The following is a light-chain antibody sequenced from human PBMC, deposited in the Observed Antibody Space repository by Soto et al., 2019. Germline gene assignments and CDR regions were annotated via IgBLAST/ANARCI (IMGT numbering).Light chain of an antibody. CDR3: QQYGSLPLLS. V-gene: IGKV3-20*01. J-gene: IGKJ4*01. CDR1: QSVSRSY. Sequence: SVASLSLPQRERVTLSCRASQSVSRSYLGWYQQKPGQAPRLLSYGASSRATGIPDRFSGSGSGTDFTLTISRLEPEDFAVYYCQQYGSLPLLSFGGGTKVDIK. CDR2: GAS.